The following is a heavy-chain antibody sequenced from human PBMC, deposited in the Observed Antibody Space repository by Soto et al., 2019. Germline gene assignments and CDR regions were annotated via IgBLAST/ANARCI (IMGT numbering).Heavy chain of an antibody. Sequence: VQLVESGGGVVQPGRSLRLSCAASGFTFSSYGMHWVRQAPGKGLEWVAVISYDGSNKYYADSVKGRFTISRDNSKNTLYLQMNSLRAEDTAVYYCAKDRGTVDIVATDPLDYWGQGTLVTVSS. CDR2: ISYDGSNK. J-gene: IGHJ4*02. CDR3: AKDRGTVDIVATDPLDY. D-gene: IGHD5-12*01. V-gene: IGHV3-30*18. CDR1: GFTFSSYG.